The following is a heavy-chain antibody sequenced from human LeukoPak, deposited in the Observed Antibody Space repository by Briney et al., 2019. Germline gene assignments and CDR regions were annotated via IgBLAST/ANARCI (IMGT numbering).Heavy chain of an antibody. V-gene: IGHV3-23*01. CDR2: ISGSGGST. CDR1: GFTFSSYV. J-gene: IGHJ3*02. CDR3: AKLYYYSSGSYDYAFDI. D-gene: IGHD3-10*01. Sequence: GGSLRLSCAASGFTFSSYVMTWVRQTPEKGLEWVSAISGSGGSTDYADSVKGRYTISRDNSQNTVYLQMNGLRAEDTAVYYCAKLYYYSSGSYDYAFDIWGQGTIVTVSS.